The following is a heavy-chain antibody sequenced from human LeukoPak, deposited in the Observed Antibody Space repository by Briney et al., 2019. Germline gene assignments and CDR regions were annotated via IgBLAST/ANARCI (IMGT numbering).Heavy chain of an antibody. CDR2: MNPNSGNT. J-gene: IGHJ6*02. Sequence: ASVKDSCKASGYTFTSYDINWVRQATGQGLEWMGWMNPNSGNTGYAQKFQGRVTMTRNTSISTAYMELSSLRSEDTAVYYCARAGTERYSSSWYGPDYYGMDVWGQGTTVTVSS. CDR1: GYTFTSYD. V-gene: IGHV1-8*01. D-gene: IGHD6-13*01. CDR3: ARAGTERYSSSWYGPDYYGMDV.